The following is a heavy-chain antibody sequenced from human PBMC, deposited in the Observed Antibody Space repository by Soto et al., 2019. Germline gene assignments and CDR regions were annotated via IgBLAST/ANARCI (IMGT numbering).Heavy chain of an antibody. CDR2: ISDSGST. Sequence: SETLSLTCTVSGGSMSSYFWSWIRQPPGRGLEWIGYISDSGSTNYKTSLKSRVTISVDTSKNQFSLKVTSVTAADTAVYYCARGGSSSWYGFYFFDNWGPGTLVTV. J-gene: IGHJ4*02. CDR3: ARGGSSSWYGFYFFDN. CDR1: GGSMSSYF. D-gene: IGHD6-13*01. V-gene: IGHV4-59*12.